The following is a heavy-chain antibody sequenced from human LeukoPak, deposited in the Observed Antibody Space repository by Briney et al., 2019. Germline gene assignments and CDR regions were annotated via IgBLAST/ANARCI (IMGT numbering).Heavy chain of an antibody. D-gene: IGHD2-15*01. CDR1: GYTFTGYY. Sequence: ASVKVSCKASGYTFTGYYMHWVRQAPGQGLEWMGWINPNSGGTNYAQKFQGGVTMTRDTSASTVYMELSSLRSEDTAVYYCARDVGSPFYYFDYWGQGTLVTVSS. J-gene: IGHJ4*02. CDR2: INPNSGGT. V-gene: IGHV1-2*02. CDR3: ARDVGSPFYYFDY.